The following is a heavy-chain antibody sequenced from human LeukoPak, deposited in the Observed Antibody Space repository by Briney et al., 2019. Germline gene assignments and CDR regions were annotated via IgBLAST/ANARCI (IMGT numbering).Heavy chain of an antibody. J-gene: IGHJ4*02. CDR1: VDSFSDHY. D-gene: IGHD2-2*01. Sequence: TETLSLTCAVYVDSFSDHYWTWIRQPPGKGLEWIGEIHHSGSTNYRLSLKSRVSISVDRSKNQFSLKLTSVTAADTAVYYCAKSPATSWSNFDYWGQGTLVTVSS. V-gene: IGHV4-34*01. CDR3: AKSPATSWSNFDY. CDR2: IHHSGST.